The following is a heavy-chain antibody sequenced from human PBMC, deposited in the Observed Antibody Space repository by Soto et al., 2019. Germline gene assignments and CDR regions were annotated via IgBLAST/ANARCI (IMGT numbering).Heavy chain of an antibody. CDR2: FDSEKVEI. D-gene: IGHD5-18*01. CDR1: GNTLTRFS. CDR3: AIRGYTHFWFGP. V-gene: IGHV1-24*01. Sequence: QVQLIQSGAEVKKPGASMKVSCKGSGNTLTRFSIHWVRQAPGNGLEWMGGFDSEKVEIVYAQKFQGRVTMTEDTSTDTAYMELTNVRSEDTAIYYCAIRGYTHFWFGPWGQGTLITVSS. J-gene: IGHJ5*02.